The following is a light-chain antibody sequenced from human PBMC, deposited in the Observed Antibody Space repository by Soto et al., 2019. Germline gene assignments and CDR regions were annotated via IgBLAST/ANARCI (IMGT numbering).Light chain of an antibody. CDR3: QVWVGPSDRI. CDR1: NIGSKI. V-gene: IGLV3-21*02. J-gene: IGLJ2*01. Sequence: SYVLTQPPSVSVAPGQTATITCGGDNIGSKIVHWYQHNPGQAPVLVVHDDDDRPSGIPERFSGSNSGQTATLTISRVEAGDEADYYCQVWVGPSDRIFGGGTKLTVL. CDR2: DDD.